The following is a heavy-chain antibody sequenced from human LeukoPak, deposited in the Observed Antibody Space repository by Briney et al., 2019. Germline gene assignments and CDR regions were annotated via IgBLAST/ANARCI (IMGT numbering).Heavy chain of an antibody. Sequence: GGSLRLSCAASGFTFSSNAMSWVRQAPGKGLEWVSAISDSGGSTYYADSVKGRFTISRDNFKNTLYLQMNSLRAEDTAVYYCAKLIAVAGTDDYWGQGTLVTVSS. D-gene: IGHD6-19*01. J-gene: IGHJ4*02. CDR1: GFTFSSNA. CDR3: AKLIAVAGTDDY. CDR2: ISDSGGST. V-gene: IGHV3-23*01.